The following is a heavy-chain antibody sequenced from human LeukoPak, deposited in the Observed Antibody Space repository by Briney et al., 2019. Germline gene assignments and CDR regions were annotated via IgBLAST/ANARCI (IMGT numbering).Heavy chain of an antibody. D-gene: IGHD3-22*01. CDR3: ATGYYDSSGYYQDAFDI. J-gene: IGHJ3*02. CDR1: GGSISSYY. Sequence: PSETLSLTCTVSGGSISSYYWSWIRQPAGKGLEWIGRIYTSGSTNYNPSLKSRVTMSVDTSKNQFSLKLSSVTAADTAVYYCATGYYDSSGYYQDAFDIWGQGTMVTVSS. V-gene: IGHV4-4*07. CDR2: IYTSGST.